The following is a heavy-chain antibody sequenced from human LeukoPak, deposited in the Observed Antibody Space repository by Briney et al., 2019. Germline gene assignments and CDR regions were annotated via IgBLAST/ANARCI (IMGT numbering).Heavy chain of an antibody. V-gene: IGHV3-21*01. Sequence: PGGSLRLSCAASGFTFSSYSMNWVRQAPGKGLEWVSSISSSSSYIYYADSVKGRFTISRDNAKNSLYLQMNSLRAEDTAVYYCARVSIGANWFGPWGQGTLVTVSS. D-gene: IGHD2-21*01. CDR3: ARVSIGANWFGP. CDR2: ISSSSSYI. J-gene: IGHJ5*02. CDR1: GFTFSSYS.